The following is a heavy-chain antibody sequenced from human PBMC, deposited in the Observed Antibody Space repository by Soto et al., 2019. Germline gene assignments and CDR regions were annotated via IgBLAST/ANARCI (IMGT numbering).Heavy chain of an antibody. Sequence: ASVKVSCKVSGYTLTELSMHWVRQAPGKGLEWMGGFDPGDGETIYAQKFQGRVTMTEDTSTDTAYMELSSLRSEDTAVYYCATPMVVTAIRGTYYFDYWGQGTLVTVSS. CDR2: FDPGDGET. CDR3: ATPMVVTAIRGTYYFDY. V-gene: IGHV1-24*01. J-gene: IGHJ4*02. D-gene: IGHD2-21*02. CDR1: GYTLTELS.